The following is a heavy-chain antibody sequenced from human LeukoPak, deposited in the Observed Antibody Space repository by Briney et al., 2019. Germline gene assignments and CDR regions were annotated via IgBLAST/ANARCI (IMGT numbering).Heavy chain of an antibody. CDR1: GGSFSGYY. CDR2: INHSGST. Sequence: SETLSLTCAVYGGSFSGYYWSWIRQPPGKGLEWIGEINHSGSTNYNPPLKSRVTISVDTSKNQFSLKLSSVTAADTAVYYCAREKWYSSSLVRRYFDYRGQGTLVTVSS. CDR3: AREKWYSSSLVRRYFDY. D-gene: IGHD6-6*01. J-gene: IGHJ4*02. V-gene: IGHV4-34*01.